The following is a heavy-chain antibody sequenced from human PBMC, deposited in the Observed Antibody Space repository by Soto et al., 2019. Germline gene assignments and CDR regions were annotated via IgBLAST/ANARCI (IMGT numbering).Heavy chain of an antibody. V-gene: IGHV1-2*02. CDR2: INPKTGLT. CDR1: GYTLSDYF. D-gene: IGHD4-17*01. CDR3: AKANDYGDNLGFDF. Sequence: ASVKVSCKASGYTLSDYFMHWVRQAPGQGLEWVGWINPKTGLTNYAQSFQGRVTLTRDTSINTAYMELSRLRSDDTAVYYCAKANDYGDNLGFDFWGQGTLVTVSS. J-gene: IGHJ4*02.